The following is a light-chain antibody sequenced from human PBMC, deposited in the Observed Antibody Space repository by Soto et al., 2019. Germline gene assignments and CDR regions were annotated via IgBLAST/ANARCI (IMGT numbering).Light chain of an antibody. CDR2: DAS. J-gene: IGKJ3*01. V-gene: IGKV3-11*01. CDR3: QQRSNWPPF. CDR1: QSVSSY. Sequence: EIVLTQSPATLSLSPGERATLSCRASQSVSSYLAWYQQKPGQAPRLLIYDASNRATGIPARFSGSGSGTDFTLTISSLEPEDSAVYYCQQRSNWPPFFGPGTKVDIK.